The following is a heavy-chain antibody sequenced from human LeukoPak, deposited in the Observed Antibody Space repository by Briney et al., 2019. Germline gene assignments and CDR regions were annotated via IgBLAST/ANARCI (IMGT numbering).Heavy chain of an antibody. V-gene: IGHV4-39*07. Sequence: SETLSLTCTVSGDSVSSSNYYWGWIRQPPGKGLEWIGSMYYSGSTYYNPSLKSRVTISVDTSKNQFSLRLSSVTAADTAVYYCARDARDYEWLLSWTTAYYYYYMDVWGKGTTVTVSS. CDR2: MYYSGST. CDR3: ARDARDYEWLLSWTTAYYYYYMDV. CDR1: GDSVSSSNYY. D-gene: IGHD3-9*01. J-gene: IGHJ6*03.